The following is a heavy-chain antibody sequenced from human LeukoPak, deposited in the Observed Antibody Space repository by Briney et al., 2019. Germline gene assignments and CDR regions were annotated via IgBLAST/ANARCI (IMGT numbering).Heavy chain of an antibody. J-gene: IGHJ6*02. Sequence: GESLKISCQGSGYSFATYWIGWVRQVPGKGLEWMGIIYPDDPKTKYSPSFQGQVTISTDKSITTAYLQWNRLRASDTAIYYCARGSGTYWDGYYYAMDVWGQGTTVTVSS. D-gene: IGHD1-26*01. CDR2: IYPDDPKT. CDR3: ARGSGTYWDGYYYAMDV. CDR1: GYSFATYW. V-gene: IGHV5-51*01.